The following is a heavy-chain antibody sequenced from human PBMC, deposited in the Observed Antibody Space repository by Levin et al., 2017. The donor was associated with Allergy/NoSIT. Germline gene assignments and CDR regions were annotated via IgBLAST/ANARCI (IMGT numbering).Heavy chain of an antibody. V-gene: IGHV3-13*04. J-gene: IGHJ3*02. CDR1: GFTFSNYD. Sequence: SCAASGFTFSNYDMHWVRQPTGKGLEWVSAIGTLADTYYPDSVKGRFTISRENAKNSLYLQMNSLSAGDTAVYFCAGRRVYGSGSYSDAFDSWGQGTMVTVSS. D-gene: IGHD3-10*01. CDR2: IGTLADT. CDR3: AGRRVYGSGSYSDAFDS.